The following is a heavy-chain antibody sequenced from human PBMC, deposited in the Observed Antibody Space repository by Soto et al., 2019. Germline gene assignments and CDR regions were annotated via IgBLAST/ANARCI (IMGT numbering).Heavy chain of an antibody. CDR1: GFTFSSYA. V-gene: IGHV3-23*01. CDR2: ISGSGGST. J-gene: IGHJ2*01. D-gene: IGHD4-17*01. CDR3: AKGTRGIYGDRYWYFDL. Sequence: EVQLLESGGGLVQPGGSLRLSCAASGFTFSSYAMSWVRQAPGKGLEWVSAISGSGGSTYYADSVKGRFTISRDNSKNTLYLQMNSLRAEDTAVYYCAKGTRGIYGDRYWYFDLWGRGTLVTVSS.